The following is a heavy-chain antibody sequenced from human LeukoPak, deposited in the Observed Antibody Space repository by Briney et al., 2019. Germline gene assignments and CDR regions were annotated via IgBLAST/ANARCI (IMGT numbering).Heavy chain of an antibody. J-gene: IGHJ4*02. CDR3: AREDYY. CDR1: GFTFSSYS. Sequence: PGGPLRLSCAASGFTFSSYSMNWVRQAPGKGLEWVSSISSSSSSIYYASSVKGRFTISRDNAKNSLYRQMNSLRAEDTAVYYCAREDYYWGQGTLVTVSS. V-gene: IGHV3-21*01. CDR2: ISSSSSSI.